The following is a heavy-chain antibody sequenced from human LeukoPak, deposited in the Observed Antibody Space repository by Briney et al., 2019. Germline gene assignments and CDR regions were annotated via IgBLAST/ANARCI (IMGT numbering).Heavy chain of an antibody. J-gene: IGHJ4*02. CDR3: ARDRHSSSWYGVDY. CDR2: IYYSGST. Sequence: SETLSLTCTVSGGSISSYYWSWIRQLPGKGLEWIGYIYYSGSTNYNPSLKSRVTISVDTSKNQFSLKLSSVTAADTAVYYCARDRHSSSWYGVDYWGQGTLVTVSS. D-gene: IGHD6-13*01. V-gene: IGHV4-59*12. CDR1: GGSISSYY.